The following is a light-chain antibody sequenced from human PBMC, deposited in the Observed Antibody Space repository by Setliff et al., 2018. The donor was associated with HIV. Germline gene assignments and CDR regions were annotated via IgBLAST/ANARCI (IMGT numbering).Light chain of an antibody. CDR3: SSYTSSSTLI. CDR2: EIT. CDR1: SSDVGDYNY. J-gene: IGLJ2*01. Sequence: QSALTQPPSASGSPGQSVTISCTGTSSDVGDYNYVSWYQQHPGKAPKLMIYEITKRPSGVPDRFSGSKSGNTASLTVSGLQAEDEADYYCSSYTSSSTLIFGEGTKVTVL. V-gene: IGLV2-8*01.